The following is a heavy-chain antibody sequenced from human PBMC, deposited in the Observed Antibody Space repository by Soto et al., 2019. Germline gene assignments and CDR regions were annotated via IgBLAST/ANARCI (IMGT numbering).Heavy chain of an antibody. J-gene: IGHJ5*02. CDR1: GFSISRSA. D-gene: IGHD3-16*01. Sequence: QVQLVESGGGVVQPGRSLRLSCAASGFSISRSAMHWVRQAPGKGLEWVAVIAYDGSNRWYADSAKGRFTISRDNSKNTVDLEMSRLRGEDTAVYFCARDLQGGTDQVNWFAPWGQGTLVTVSS. CDR2: IAYDGSNR. CDR3: ARDLQGGTDQVNWFAP. V-gene: IGHV3-30*04.